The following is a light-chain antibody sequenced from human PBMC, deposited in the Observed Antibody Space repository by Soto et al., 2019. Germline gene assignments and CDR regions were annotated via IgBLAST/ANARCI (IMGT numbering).Light chain of an antibody. Sequence: EIVLTQSPCTPSLSPAPSPTMSCRASHNVTGRFLAWYHHKPGQSPRLLLYGASSRATGIPERFSGDGSGTDFTLTISRLEADDFAIYFCQQYADSSPTFGGGTKVDIK. CDR1: HNVTGRF. J-gene: IGKJ4*01. CDR2: GAS. V-gene: IGKV3-20*01. CDR3: QQYADSSPT.